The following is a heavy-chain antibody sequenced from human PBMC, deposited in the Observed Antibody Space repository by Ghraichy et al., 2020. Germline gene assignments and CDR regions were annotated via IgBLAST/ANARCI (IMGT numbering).Heavy chain of an antibody. V-gene: IGHV3-23*01. CDR1: GFTFSTYA. D-gene: IGHD3-10*01. Sequence: GGSLRLSCAASGFTFSTYAMSWVRQAPGKGLEYVSAIIGSGGSTYYADSVKGRFTISRDNSKNTLYLQMNSLRAEDTAVYYCAKESLYGSGCYSAYDLDCWGQGTLVTVSS. CDR2: IIGSGGST. CDR3: AKESLYGSGCYSAYDLDC. J-gene: IGHJ4*02.